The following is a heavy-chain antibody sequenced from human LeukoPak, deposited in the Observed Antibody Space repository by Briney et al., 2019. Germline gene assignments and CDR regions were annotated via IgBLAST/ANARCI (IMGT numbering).Heavy chain of an antibody. J-gene: IGHJ4*02. CDR3: AIGPLYRFLEWLSHYYFDY. CDR1: GGTFSSYA. CDR2: IIPIFGTA. D-gene: IGHD3-3*01. V-gene: IGHV1-69*13. Sequence: ASVKVSCKASGGTFSSYAISWVRQAPGQGLEWMGGIIPIFGTANYAQKFQGRVTITADESTSTAYMELSSLRSEDTAVYYCAIGPLYRFLEWLSHYYFDYWGQGTLSPSPQ.